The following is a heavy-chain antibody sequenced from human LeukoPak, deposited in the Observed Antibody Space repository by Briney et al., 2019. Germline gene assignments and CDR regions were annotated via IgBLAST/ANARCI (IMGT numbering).Heavy chain of an antibody. CDR3: ARDMDTGGSGSYDY. CDR2: VYYTGSA. CDR1: GGSISSSIYY. Sequence: KPSETLSLTCTVSGGSISSSIYYWGWIRQPPGKGLELIGHVYYTGSAYFNPSLKSRVTMSVDTSKNQFSLNLSSVTAADTAVYYCARDMDTGGSGSYDYWGQGTLVTVSS. J-gene: IGHJ4*02. D-gene: IGHD3-10*01. V-gene: IGHV4-39*02.